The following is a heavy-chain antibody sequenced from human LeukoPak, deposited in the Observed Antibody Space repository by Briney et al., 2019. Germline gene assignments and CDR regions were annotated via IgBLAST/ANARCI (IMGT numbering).Heavy chain of an antibody. CDR2: IHYSGST. CDR1: GGSINTYY. Sequence: SETLSLTCTVSGGSINTYYWSWIRQPPGKGLEWIGHIHYSGSTNYNPSLKSRLTLSVDTSRNQFSLRLGSVTAADTAVYFCARSLGATRYNLKYYFYYGLDVWGQGTTVTVSS. V-gene: IGHV4-59*01. D-gene: IGHD1-26*01. J-gene: IGHJ6*02. CDR3: ARSLGATRYNLKYYFYYGLDV.